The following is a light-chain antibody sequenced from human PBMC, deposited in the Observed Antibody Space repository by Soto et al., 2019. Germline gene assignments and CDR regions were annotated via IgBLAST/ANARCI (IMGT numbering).Light chain of an antibody. CDR2: GAS. J-gene: IGKJ1*01. Sequence: ELVWTQSPGTLSLSPGERATLSCRARQSVSSSYLAWYQQKPGQAPRLLIYGASSRATGIPDRFSGSGSGTDFTLTISRLEPEDFAVYYCQQYDSSPVTFGQGTKVEIK. V-gene: IGKV3-20*01. CDR3: QQYDSSPVT. CDR1: QSVSSSY.